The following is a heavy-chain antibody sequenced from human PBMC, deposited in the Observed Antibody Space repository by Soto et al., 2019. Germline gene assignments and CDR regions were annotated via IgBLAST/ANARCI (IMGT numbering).Heavy chain of an antibody. V-gene: IGHV4-4*02. CDR3: ARYDFGTFDY. Sequence: QVLLQESGPGLVKPSGTLSLTCAVSGDSISSSFWWSWVRQPPGKGLEWIGEIYHTESTVYNPSLKSRVTISVDTSKNQFSLNLDSVTAADTAVYYCARYDFGTFDYWGRGILVTVSS. J-gene: IGHJ4*02. CDR2: IYHTEST. D-gene: IGHD4-17*01. CDR1: GDSISSSFW.